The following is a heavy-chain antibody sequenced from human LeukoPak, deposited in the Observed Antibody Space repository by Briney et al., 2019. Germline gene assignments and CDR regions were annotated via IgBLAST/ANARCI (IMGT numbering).Heavy chain of an antibody. J-gene: IGHJ6*02. V-gene: IGHV3-30*04. CDR2: ISYDGRNK. Sequence: GGSLRLSCAASGFTFSSYAMHWVRQGPGKGLEWVAVISYDGRNKYYADSVRGRFTTSRDTTTNTLYLHMKSSRAEATAVYYWARGARGAAMVQAYYYYGMDVWGQGTTVTVSS. CDR1: GFTFSSYA. CDR3: ARGARGAAMVQAYYYYGMDV. D-gene: IGHD5-18*01.